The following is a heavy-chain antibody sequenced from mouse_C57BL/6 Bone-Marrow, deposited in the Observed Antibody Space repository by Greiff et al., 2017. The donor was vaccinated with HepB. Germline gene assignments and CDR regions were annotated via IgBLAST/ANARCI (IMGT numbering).Heavy chain of an antibody. CDR3: TRRSNYLAWCAY. CDR1: GYTFPDYD. J-gene: IGHJ3*01. V-gene: IGHV1-15*01. Sequence: VKLQQSGAELVRPGASVTLSCKASGYTFPDYDMHWVKQTPVHGLEWIGAIDPETGGTAYNQKFKGKAILTADKSSSTAYMELRSLTSEDSAVYYCTRRSNYLAWCAYWGQGTLVTVSA. CDR2: IDPETGGT. D-gene: IGHD2-5*01.